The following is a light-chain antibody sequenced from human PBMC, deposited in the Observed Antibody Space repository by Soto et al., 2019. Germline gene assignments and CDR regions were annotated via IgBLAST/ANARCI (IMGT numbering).Light chain of an antibody. Sequence: DIQMTQAPSSLSASVGYRVTITCRAGQGMSNYFAWYQQKAGKAPKLLIYGASTLQSGDPLQFSGSGSGTDFTLVISSLQPEDVATDYCQKYNSAPRTFGQGTKVEVK. V-gene: IGKV1-27*01. CDR3: QKYNSAPRT. J-gene: IGKJ1*01. CDR2: GAS. CDR1: QGMSNY.